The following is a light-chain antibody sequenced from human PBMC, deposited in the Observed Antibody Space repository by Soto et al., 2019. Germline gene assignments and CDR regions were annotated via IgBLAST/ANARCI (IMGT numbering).Light chain of an antibody. Sequence: QSALTQPASVSGSPGQSITISCTGTSSDVGSYNYVSRYQLHPGKAPKLMIYEVSNRPSGVSNRFSGSKSGDTASLTISGLQAEDEADYYCSSYTTRTTLYVFGTGTKVTVL. CDR1: SSDVGSYNY. J-gene: IGLJ1*01. CDR3: SSYTTRTTLYV. CDR2: EVS. V-gene: IGLV2-14*01.